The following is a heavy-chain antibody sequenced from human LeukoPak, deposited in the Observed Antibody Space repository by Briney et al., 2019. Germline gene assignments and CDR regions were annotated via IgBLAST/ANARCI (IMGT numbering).Heavy chain of an antibody. J-gene: IGHJ5*02. CDR2: IYTSGIT. D-gene: IGHD3-22*01. CDR3: ARDFSYYYDSSGPFNWFDP. CDR1: GGSISSGSYY. V-gene: IGHV4-61*02. Sequence: SQTLSLXCTVSGGSISSGSYYWSWNRQPAGKGPEWIGRIYTSGITNYNPSLKSRVTISVDTSKNQFSLKLSSVTAADTAVYYCARDFSYYYDSSGPFNWFDPWGQGTLVTVSS.